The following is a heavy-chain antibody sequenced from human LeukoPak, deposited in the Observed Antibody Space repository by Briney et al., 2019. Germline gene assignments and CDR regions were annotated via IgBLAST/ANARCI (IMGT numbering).Heavy chain of an antibody. CDR2: IYISGSA. Sequence: SETLSLTCTVSGGSISNYYWSWIRQPAGKGLEWIGRIYISGSANYNPSLKSRVTMSVDTSKNQFSLKLSSATAADTAVYYCARGPDGSGYYPFDYWGQGTLVTVSS. CDR1: GGSISNYY. D-gene: IGHD3-22*01. CDR3: ARGPDGSGYYPFDY. V-gene: IGHV4-4*07. J-gene: IGHJ4*02.